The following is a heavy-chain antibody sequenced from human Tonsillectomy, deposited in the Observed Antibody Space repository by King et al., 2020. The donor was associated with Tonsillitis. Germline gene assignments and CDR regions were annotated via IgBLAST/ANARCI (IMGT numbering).Heavy chain of an antibody. D-gene: IGHD5-18*01. Sequence: VQLVESGAEVKKPGSSVKVSCTASGGTFSNYAINWVRQAPGQGLEWMGEIIPLFGRAIYAQKFQGRVTLTAHESTSTAYMELSSLGSDDTAVYFCARGYSYGSLDYWGQGTLVTVSS. J-gene: IGHJ4*02. CDR3: ARGYSYGSLDY. V-gene: IGHV1-69*01. CDR1: GGTFSNYA. CDR2: IIPLFGRA.